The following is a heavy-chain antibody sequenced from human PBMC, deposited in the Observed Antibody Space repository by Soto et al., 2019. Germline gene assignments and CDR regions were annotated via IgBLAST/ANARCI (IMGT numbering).Heavy chain of an antibody. Sequence: GGSLRLSCAASGFTFSDYYMTWIRQAPGKGLEWVSYISSSGSGIYYPDSVKGRFTISRDNAKNSLYLQMSSLRAEDKAVYYCERAYSDDFDIWGQGTMVTVSS. D-gene: IGHD2-21*01. CDR3: ERAYSDDFDI. CDR1: GFTFSDYY. V-gene: IGHV3-11*01. J-gene: IGHJ3*02. CDR2: ISSSGSGI.